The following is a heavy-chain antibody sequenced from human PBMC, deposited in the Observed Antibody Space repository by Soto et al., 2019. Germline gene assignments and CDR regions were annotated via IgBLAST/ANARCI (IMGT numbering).Heavy chain of an antibody. D-gene: IGHD3-3*01. J-gene: IGHJ4*02. V-gene: IGHV3-11*01. Sequence: QVQLVESGGGLVKPGGSLRLSCAASGFTFSDYYMSWIRQAPGKGLEWVSYISSSGSNIYYADSVKGRFTISRDNAKNSLDLQINSLKAEDTAVYYCARDNYELYFFDFWGQGTLVTVFS. CDR2: ISSSGSNI. CDR1: GFTFSDYY. CDR3: ARDNYELYFFDF.